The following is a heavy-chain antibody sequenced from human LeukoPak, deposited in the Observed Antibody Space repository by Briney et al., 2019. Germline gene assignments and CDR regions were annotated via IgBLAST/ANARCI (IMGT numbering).Heavy chain of an antibody. CDR1: GGSISSGGYY. CDR2: IYHSGST. D-gene: IGHD6-13*01. V-gene: IGHV4-30-2*01. CDR3: ARDSSSWYGGGDY. Sequence: SQTLSLTCTVSGGSISSGGYYWSWIRQPPGKGLEWIGYIYHSGSTYYNPSLKSRVTISVDRSKNQFSLKLSSVTAADTAVYYCARDSSSWYGGGDYWGQGTLVTVSS. J-gene: IGHJ4*02.